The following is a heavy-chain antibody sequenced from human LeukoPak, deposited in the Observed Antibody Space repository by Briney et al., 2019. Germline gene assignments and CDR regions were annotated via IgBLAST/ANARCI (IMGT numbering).Heavy chain of an antibody. CDR3: AREGSGRTFNFDY. J-gene: IGHJ4*02. CDR2: LSAGGGGA. D-gene: IGHD3-10*01. Sequence: PGGSLRLSCAVSGFTLSNYAMSWVRQAPGKGLHWVSALSAGGGGAFYADSVKGRFTISRDNSKNSLFLQMNNLRAEDTAVYYCAREGSGRTFNFDYWGQGTLVTVSS. CDR1: GFTLSNYA. V-gene: IGHV3-23*01.